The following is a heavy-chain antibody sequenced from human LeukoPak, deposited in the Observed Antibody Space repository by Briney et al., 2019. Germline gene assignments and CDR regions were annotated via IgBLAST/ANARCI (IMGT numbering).Heavy chain of an antibody. J-gene: IGHJ4*02. D-gene: IGHD2-15*01. V-gene: IGHV1-2*02. CDR2: INPNSGGT. CDR1: RYTFTTYY. Sequence: ASMKVSCKASRYTFTTYYMHWVRQAPGQGLEWMGWINPNSGGTNYAQKFQGRVTMTRDTSISTAYMELSRLSSDDTAIYYCATTGWGYCSGGSCYHFDYWGQGTLVTVSS. CDR3: ATTGWGYCSGGSCYHFDY.